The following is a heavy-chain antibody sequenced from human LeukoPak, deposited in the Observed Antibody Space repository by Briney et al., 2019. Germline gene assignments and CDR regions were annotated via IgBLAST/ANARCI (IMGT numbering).Heavy chain of an antibody. CDR3: TTDLRWDTAIPNDY. V-gene: IGHV3-15*01. CDR1: GFTYSHYG. CDR2: IRSKTYGGTT. D-gene: IGHD5-18*01. Sequence: PGGTLRLSCVASGFTYSHYGMNWVRQAPGKGLEWVGFIRSKTYGGTTEYAAPVKGRFTISRDDSKNTLYLQMNSLKTEDTAVYYCTTDLRWDTAIPNDYWGQGTLVTVSS. J-gene: IGHJ4*02.